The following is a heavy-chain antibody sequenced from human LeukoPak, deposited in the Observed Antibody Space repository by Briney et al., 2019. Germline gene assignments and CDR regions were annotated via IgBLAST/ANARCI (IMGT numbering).Heavy chain of an antibody. V-gene: IGHV1-69*04. Sequence: SVKVSCKAPGGTFNNYGITWVRQAPGQGLEWMGRIIPILGMANYAQNFQGRVTITADKSKYTVYMELSSLKSEDTAVYYCARSRGSGSYWTPRTSNFHAMDVWGQGTTVTVSS. D-gene: IGHD1-26*01. CDR1: GGTFNNYG. J-gene: IGHJ6*02. CDR2: IIPILGMA. CDR3: ARSRGSGSYWTPRTSNFHAMDV.